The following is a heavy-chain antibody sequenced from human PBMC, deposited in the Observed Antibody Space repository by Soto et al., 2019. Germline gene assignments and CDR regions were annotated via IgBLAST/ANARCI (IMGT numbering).Heavy chain of an antibody. CDR2: INPSGGST. Sequence: QVQLVQSGAEVKKPGASVKVSCKASGYTFTSYYMHWVRQAPGQGLEWMGIINPSGGSTSYAQKFQGRVTMTSDTSTSTVYIELISLRSKEKAVYYCAREAGAFDYWGKGTLVTVSS. J-gene: IGHJ4*02. V-gene: IGHV1-46*01. D-gene: IGHD6-19*01. CDR3: AREAGAFDY. CDR1: GYTFTSYY.